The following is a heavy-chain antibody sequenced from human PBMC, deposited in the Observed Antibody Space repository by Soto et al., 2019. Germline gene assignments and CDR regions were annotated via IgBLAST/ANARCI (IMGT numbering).Heavy chain of an antibody. D-gene: IGHD2-2*02. CDR3: AGTREIPYYLGIDV. CDR2: IIPIFGSA. Sequence: QVQLVQSGAEVKKPGSSVKVSCKAPGGTLSSHAINWVRQAPGQGLEWMGGIIPIFGSANYAPKFQGRVTISADESTSTAYMEVSSLRSEDTAVYYCAGTREIPYYLGIDVWGQGTTVTVSS. V-gene: IGHV1-69*01. J-gene: IGHJ6*02. CDR1: GGTLSSHA.